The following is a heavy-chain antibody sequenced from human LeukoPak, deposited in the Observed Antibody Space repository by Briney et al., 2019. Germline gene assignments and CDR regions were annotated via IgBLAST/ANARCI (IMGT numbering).Heavy chain of an antibody. CDR2: IYYSGST. CDR3: ARDAVLKFTNWFDP. V-gene: IGHV4-59*12. CDR1: GGSISSYY. Sequence: PSETLSLTCTVSGGSISSYYWSWIRQPPGKGLEWIGYIYYSGSTNYNPSLKSRVTISVDTSKNQFSLKLSSVTAADTAVYYCARDAVLKFTNWFDPRGQGTLVTVSS. J-gene: IGHJ5*02.